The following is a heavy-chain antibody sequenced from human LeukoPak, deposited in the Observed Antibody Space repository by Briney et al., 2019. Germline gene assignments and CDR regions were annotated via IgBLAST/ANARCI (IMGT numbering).Heavy chain of an antibody. V-gene: IGHV3-15*01. CDR3: TTDYRIQLWLPDFDY. CDR2: IKSKTDGGTT. Sequence: PGGSLRLYCAASGFTFSNAWMSWVRQAPGKGLEWVGRIKSKTDGGTTDYAAPVKGRFTISRDDSKNTLYLQMNSLKTEDTAVYYCTTDYRIQLWLPDFDYWGQGTLVTVSS. D-gene: IGHD5-18*01. J-gene: IGHJ4*02. CDR1: GFTFSNAW.